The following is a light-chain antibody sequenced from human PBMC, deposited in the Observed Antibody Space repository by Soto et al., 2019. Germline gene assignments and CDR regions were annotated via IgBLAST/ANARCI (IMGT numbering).Light chain of an antibody. CDR3: RSYAGSNNGV. CDR2: EVS. Sequence: QSVLTQPASVSGSPGQSITIYCSGTSSDVGGYNYVSWYQQHPGKAPKLMIYEVSNRPSGVSNRFSGSKSGNTASLTVSGLQTEDEADYYCRSYAGSNNGVFGGGTKLTVL. J-gene: IGLJ2*01. CDR1: SSDVGGYNY. V-gene: IGLV2-14*01.